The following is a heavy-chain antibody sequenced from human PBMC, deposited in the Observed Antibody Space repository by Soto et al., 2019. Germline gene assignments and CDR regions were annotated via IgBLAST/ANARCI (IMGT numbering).Heavy chain of an antibody. V-gene: IGHV3-23*01. CDR3: AKEGKGYCSGGSCWMAFDY. CDR2: ISGSGGST. CDR1: GFTFSSYA. J-gene: IGHJ4*02. Sequence: EVQLLESGGGLVQPGGSLRLSCAASGFTFSSYAMRWVRQAPGKGLEWVSAISGSGGSTYYADSVKGRFTISRDNSKNTLYLQMNSLRAEDTAVYYCAKEGKGYCSGGSCWMAFDYWDQGTLVTVYS. D-gene: IGHD2-15*01.